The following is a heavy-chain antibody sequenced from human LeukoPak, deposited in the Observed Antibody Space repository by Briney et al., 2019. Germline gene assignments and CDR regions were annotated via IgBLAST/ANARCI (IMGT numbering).Heavy chain of an antibody. J-gene: IGHJ4*02. Sequence: PGGSLRLSCAASGFTFNNYAIDWVRQAPGKGLEWVSYISSSGYTRYYADSVKGRFTISRDNAKNSLYLQMNSLRTEDTAVYYCAREGGYSGSYRDCYFDYWGQGTLVTVSS. CDR1: GFTFNNYA. D-gene: IGHD1-26*01. CDR2: ISSSGYTR. V-gene: IGHV3-48*03. CDR3: AREGGYSGSYRDCYFDY.